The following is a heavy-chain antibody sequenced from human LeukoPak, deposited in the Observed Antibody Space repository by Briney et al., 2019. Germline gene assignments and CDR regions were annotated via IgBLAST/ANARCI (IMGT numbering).Heavy chain of an antibody. V-gene: IGHV4-59*05. J-gene: IGHJ4*02. D-gene: IGHD5-24*01. CDR3: ARQEKGRWLQLYFDY. CDR2: IYYSGST. Sequence: SETLSLTCTVSGGSTSSYYWSWLRQPPGKGLEWIGSIYYSGSTYYNPSLKSRVTISVDTSKNQFSLKLSSVTAADTAVYYCARQEKGRWLQLYFDYWGQGTLVTVSS. CDR1: GGSTSSYY.